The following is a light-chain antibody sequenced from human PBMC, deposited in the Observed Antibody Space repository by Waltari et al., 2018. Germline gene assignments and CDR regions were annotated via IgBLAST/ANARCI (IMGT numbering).Light chain of an antibody. Sequence: QSVLTQPPSVSAAPGQRVTISCSGGSSNIGNNYVSWYRQFPGTAPKLLIYENTERPSGIPGRFSGSKSGTSATLDITGLQAGDEADYYCGTWDSSLSGAVFVGDTHLTVL. CDR3: GTWDSSLSGAV. J-gene: IGLJ7*01. CDR1: SSNIGNNY. V-gene: IGLV1-51*02. CDR2: ENT.